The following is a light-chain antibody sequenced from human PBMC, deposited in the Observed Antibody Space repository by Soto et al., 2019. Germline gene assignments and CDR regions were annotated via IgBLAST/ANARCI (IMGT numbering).Light chain of an antibody. Sequence: EIVLTQSPGTLSLSPGERATLSCRASQSVSSSFLAWYKQKPGQAPRIXIYGASSRATGIPDRFSGTGSETDFTLTISRLEPEDFAVYYCQQYDNSPITFGQGTRLEIK. J-gene: IGKJ5*01. CDR2: GAS. CDR3: QQYDNSPIT. CDR1: QSVSSSF. V-gene: IGKV3-20*01.